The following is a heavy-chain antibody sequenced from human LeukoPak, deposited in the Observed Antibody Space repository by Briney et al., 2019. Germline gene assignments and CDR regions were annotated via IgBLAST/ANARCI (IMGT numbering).Heavy chain of an antibody. CDR1: GFTFSDYY. J-gene: IGHJ6*02. CDR3: ARVNTDGYYYYYGMDV. CDR2: ISSSSDYI. Sequence: GGSLRLSCAASGFTFSDYYMSWIRQAPGKGLEWVSSISSSSDYIYYTDSVKGRFTISRDNAKNSLYLQMNSLRADDTAVYYCARVNTDGYYYYYGMDVWGQGTTVTVSS. D-gene: IGHD2-2*02. V-gene: IGHV3-11*06.